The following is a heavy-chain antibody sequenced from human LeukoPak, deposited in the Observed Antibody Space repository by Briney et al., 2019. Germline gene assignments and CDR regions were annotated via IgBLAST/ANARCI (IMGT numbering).Heavy chain of an antibody. D-gene: IGHD5-24*01. Sequence: LAGGTLRLSGAASGFTFSSHGMNWVRQAPGKGLEWVSGISPNGVITYYADSVKGRFTISRDNSKGTVYLQMNSLRPEDTAVYYCAKDDAWLQYGNWGRGTLVTVSS. V-gene: IGHV3-23*01. CDR1: GFTFSSHG. CDR3: AKDDAWLQYGN. CDR2: ISPNGVIT. J-gene: IGHJ4*02.